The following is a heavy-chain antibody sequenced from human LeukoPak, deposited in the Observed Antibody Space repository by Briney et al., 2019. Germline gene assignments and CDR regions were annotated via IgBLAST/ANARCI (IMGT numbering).Heavy chain of an antibody. CDR3: ARVRIGAAPNGVDYYYYMDV. Sequence: RGSLRLSCAASGLTVTGNFMSWVRQAPGKGLEWVSVIHSGGNAYYGDSVKGRFTITRDKSKNTLFLQMSSLRAEDTAVYYCARVRIGAAPNGVDYYYYMDVWGKGTTVTVSS. CDR1: GLTVTGNF. V-gene: IGHV3-66*02. D-gene: IGHD6-13*01. J-gene: IGHJ6*03. CDR2: IHSGGNA.